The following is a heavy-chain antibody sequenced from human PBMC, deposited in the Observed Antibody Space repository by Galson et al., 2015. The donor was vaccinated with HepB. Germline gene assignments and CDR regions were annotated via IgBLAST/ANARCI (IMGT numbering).Heavy chain of an antibody. CDR2: TYYRSKWYN. CDR3: ARGAAGAFEY. CDR1: GDSVSSNSAA. Sequence: CAISGDSVSSNSAAWNWIRQSSSRGLEWLGRTYYRSKWYNDYAVTVKGRITINPDTSKNQFSLQLNSVTPEDTAVYYCARGAAGAFEYWGQGTLVTVSS. D-gene: IGHD6-13*01. J-gene: IGHJ4*02. V-gene: IGHV6-1*01.